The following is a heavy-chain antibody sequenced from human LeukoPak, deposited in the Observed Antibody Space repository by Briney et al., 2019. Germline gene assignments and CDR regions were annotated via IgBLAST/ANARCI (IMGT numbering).Heavy chain of an antibody. V-gene: IGHV3-21*01. D-gene: IGHD5-12*01. CDR3: ARVRKYSGYYSWYFDL. CDR1: GFTFSSYS. Sequence: PGGSLRLSCAASGFTFSSYSMNWVRQAPGKGLEWFSSISSSSSYIYYADSVKGRFTISRDNAKNSLYLQMNSLRAEDTAVYYCARVRKYSGYYSWYFDLWGRGTLVTVSS. CDR2: ISSSSSYI. J-gene: IGHJ2*01.